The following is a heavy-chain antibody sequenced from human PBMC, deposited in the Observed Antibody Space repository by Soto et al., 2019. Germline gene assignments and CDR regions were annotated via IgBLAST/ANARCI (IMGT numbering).Heavy chain of an antibody. CDR2: INPNSGGT. D-gene: IGHD3-9*01. CDR1: GYTFTGYY. Sequence: QVQLVQSGAEVKKPGASVKVSCKASGYTFTGYYMHWVRQAPGQGLEWMGWINPNSGGTNYAQKCQGRVTMTRDTSISTAYMELSRLRSDDTAVYYCARDQQNYDILTTYYYYGMDVWGQGTTVTVSS. J-gene: IGHJ6*02. CDR3: ARDQQNYDILTTYYYYGMDV. V-gene: IGHV1-2*02.